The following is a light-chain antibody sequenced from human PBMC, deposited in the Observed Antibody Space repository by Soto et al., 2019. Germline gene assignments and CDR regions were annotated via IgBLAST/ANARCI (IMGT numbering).Light chain of an antibody. CDR2: AAS. CDR1: QSISSY. J-gene: IGKJ5*01. CDR3: QQYNTWPIT. V-gene: IGKV1-39*01. Sequence: DIQMTQSPSSLSASVGDRVTITCRASQSISSYLNWYQQKPGKAPKLLIYAASSLQSGVPSRFSGSESGTEFTLTISSLQSEDFAVYYCQQYNTWPITFGQGTRLEI.